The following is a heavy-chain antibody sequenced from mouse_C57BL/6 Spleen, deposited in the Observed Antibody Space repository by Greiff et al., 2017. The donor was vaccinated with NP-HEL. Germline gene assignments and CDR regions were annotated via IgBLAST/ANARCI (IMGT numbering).Heavy chain of an antibody. CDR1: GYTFTSYW. V-gene: IGHV1-72*01. J-gene: IGHJ4*01. CDR3: ASGAYYYGSSYVYYAMDY. CDR2: IDPNSGGT. D-gene: IGHD1-1*01. Sequence: QVQLQQPGAELVKPGASVKLSCKASGYTFTSYWMHWVKQRPGRGLEWIGRIDPNSGGTKYNEKFKSKATLTVDKPSSTAYMQLSSLTSEDSAVYYCASGAYYYGSSYVYYAMDYWGQRTSVTVSS.